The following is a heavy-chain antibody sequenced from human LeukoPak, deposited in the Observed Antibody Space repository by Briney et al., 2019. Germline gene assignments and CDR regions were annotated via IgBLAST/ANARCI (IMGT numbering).Heavy chain of an antibody. D-gene: IGHD5-18*01. J-gene: IGHJ4*02. CDR3: ARNPHVDTAMVILPFWDY. CDR1: GGTFSSYA. CDR2: IIPIFGTA. V-gene: IGHV1-69*13. Sequence: ASVKVSRKASGGTFSSYAISWVRQAPGQGLEWMGGIIPIFGTANYAQKFQGRVTITADESTSTAYMELSSPRSEDTAVYYCARNPHVDTAMVILPFWDYWGQGTLVTVSS.